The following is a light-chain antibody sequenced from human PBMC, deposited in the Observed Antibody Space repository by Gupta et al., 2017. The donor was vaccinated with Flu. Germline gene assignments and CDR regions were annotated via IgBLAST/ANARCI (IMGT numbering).Light chain of an antibody. CDR1: QSVRSSH. J-gene: IGKJ5*01. CDR3: QQDGSSSLT. V-gene: IGKV3-20*01. Sequence: EIVLKQSPATRSCSPGERATLSCRASQSVRSSHLAWHQQKPGQAPRLLIYGASSRATRIPDRLSGSGSRTDFTLTISRLEPEDFAVYYCQQDGSSSLTPGQGTRLEIK. CDR2: GAS.